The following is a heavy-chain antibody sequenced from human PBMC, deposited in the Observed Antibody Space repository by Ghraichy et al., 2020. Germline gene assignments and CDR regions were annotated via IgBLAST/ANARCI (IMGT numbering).Heavy chain of an antibody. J-gene: IGHJ4*02. D-gene: IGHD6-13*01. CDR1: GFTFSDNE. Sequence: GGSLRLSCAASGFTFSDNEMNWVRQAPGKGLEWVAYIAASRDTIYYADSVRGRFTISRAKSSVFLHMDSLRAEDTATYYCALGTFDYSREDHGGAFDYWGQGTQVTVSS. CDR3: ALGTFDYSREDHGGAFDY. CDR2: IAASRDTI. V-gene: IGHV3-48*03.